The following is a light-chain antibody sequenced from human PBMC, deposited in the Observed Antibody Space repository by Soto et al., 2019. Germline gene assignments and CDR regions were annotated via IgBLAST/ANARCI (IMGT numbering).Light chain of an antibody. CDR1: QSISSW. V-gene: IGKV1-5*03. CDR2: TAS. CDR3: QRYNSYSS. Sequence: DIQMTQSPSTLSASVGDRVTITCRASQSISSWLAWYQQKPGKASKLLIYTASRLESGVPSRFNGSGSVKQFTITLSSQQPDDFYTSSGQRYNSYSSFGQGTKLEIK. J-gene: IGKJ2*01.